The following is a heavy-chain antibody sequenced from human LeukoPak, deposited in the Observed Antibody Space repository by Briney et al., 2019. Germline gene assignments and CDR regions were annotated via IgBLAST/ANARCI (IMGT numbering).Heavy chain of an antibody. V-gene: IGHV3-20*04. J-gene: IGHJ3*02. D-gene: IGHD3-10*01. CDR1: GFTFDDYG. CDR3: ARGAYGSGSPDTFDI. Sequence: GGSLRLSCAASGFTFDDYGMGWVRQAPGKGLEWVSGINWNGGSTGYADSVKGRFTISRDNTKNSLYLQMNSLRAEDTAFYYCARGAYGSGSPDTFDIWGQGTMVTVSS. CDR2: INWNGGST.